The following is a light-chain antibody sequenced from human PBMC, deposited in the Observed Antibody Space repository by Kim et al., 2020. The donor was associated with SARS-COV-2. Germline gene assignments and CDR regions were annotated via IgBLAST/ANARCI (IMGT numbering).Light chain of an antibody. Sequence: EIVLTQSPGTLSLSPGERATLSCGASQRISSNYLAWYQQKPGLAPRLLMYAASRRATGIPDRFSGSGSGTDFTLTISRLEPEDFAVYYCQEYGSSPPLTFGGGTKVDIK. CDR1: QRISSNY. CDR2: AAS. V-gene: IGKV3D-20*01. CDR3: QEYGSSPPLT. J-gene: IGKJ4*01.